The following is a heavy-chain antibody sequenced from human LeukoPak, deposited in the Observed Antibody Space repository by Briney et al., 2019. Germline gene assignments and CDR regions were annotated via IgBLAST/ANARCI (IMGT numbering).Heavy chain of an antibody. CDR3: ARHSGSYLRYFDH. J-gene: IGHJ4*02. V-gene: IGHV3-23*01. CDR2: ITSNSVST. D-gene: IGHD1-26*01. CDR1: GFTFRDYA. Sequence: GGSLRLSCAASGFTFRDYALSWVRQAPGKGLEWVSAITSNSVSTYYADSVKGRFTISRDNSQNTLYLQMNSLRAEDTAVYYCARHSGSYLRYFDHWGQGTLVTVSS.